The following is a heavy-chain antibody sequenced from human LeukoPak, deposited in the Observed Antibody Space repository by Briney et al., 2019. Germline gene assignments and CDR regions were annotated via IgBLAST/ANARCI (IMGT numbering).Heavy chain of an antibody. V-gene: IGHV1-18*01. D-gene: IGHD2-15*01. Sequence: GASVKVSCKTSGYTFTSYGITWVRQAPGQGLEWMAWISTYNGNINCVQKFQGRVTMTTDTSTSTGYMELRSLRPDDTAVYYCAIIGHCSGGSCSTGYNFDYWGQGTLVTVSA. J-gene: IGHJ4*02. CDR3: AIIGHCSGGSCSTGYNFDY. CDR1: GYTFTSYG. CDR2: ISTYNGNI.